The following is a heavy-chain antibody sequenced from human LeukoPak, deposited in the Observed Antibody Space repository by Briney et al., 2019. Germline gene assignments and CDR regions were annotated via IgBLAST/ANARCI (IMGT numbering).Heavy chain of an antibody. CDR1: GFTFSSYG. CDR3: AREVIVVVVAATERNWDY. V-gene: IGHV3-30*02. J-gene: IGHJ4*02. D-gene: IGHD2-15*01. CDR2: IRYDGSNK. Sequence: QPGGSLRLSCAASGFTFSSYGMHWVRQAPGKGLEWVAFIRYDGSNKYYADSVKGRFTISRDNSKNTLYLQMNSLRAEDTAVYYCAREVIVVVVAATERNWDYWGQGTLVTVSS.